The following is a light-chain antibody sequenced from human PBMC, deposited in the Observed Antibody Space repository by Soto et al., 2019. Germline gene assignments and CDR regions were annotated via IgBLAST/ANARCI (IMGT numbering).Light chain of an antibody. Sequence: QSALPQPRSVSGSPGQSVTISCTGTSSDVGGYNYVSWYHQYSGKAPKVMIYDVSKRPSGVPDRFSGSQSGNTASLTVSGLQAEDEDDYYCCSYAGKNNYVFGSGTKVNVL. CDR3: CSYAGKNNYV. CDR1: SSDVGGYNY. J-gene: IGLJ1*01. V-gene: IGLV2-11*01. CDR2: DVS.